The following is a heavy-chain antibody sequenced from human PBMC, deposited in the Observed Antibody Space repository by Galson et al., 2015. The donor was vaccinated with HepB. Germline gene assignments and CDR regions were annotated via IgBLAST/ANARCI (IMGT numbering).Heavy chain of an antibody. CDR3: GRMRLPNYGVDV. CDR2: FDWDGAT. J-gene: IGHJ6*02. Sequence: LRLSCAASGFTFSTFAMGWFRQPPGKALEWLARFDWDGATYYNTSLKARLTVSKDTSRNQVVLTMANVAPEDTGTYYCGRMRLPNYGVDVWGPGTTVIVSS. CDR1: GFTFSTFAMG. V-gene: IGHV2-70*11.